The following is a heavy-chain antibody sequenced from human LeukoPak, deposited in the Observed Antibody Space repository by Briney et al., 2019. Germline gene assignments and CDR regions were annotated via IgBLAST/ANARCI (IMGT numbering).Heavy chain of an antibody. V-gene: IGHV3-23*01. CDR3: AKVLAYYFDY. Sequence: SGGSLRLSCGASGFTFSSYAMSWVRQAPGKGLEWVSAIGCGTYYADSVKGRFTISRDNSKNTLYLQMNSLRAEDTAVYYCAKVLAYYFDYWGQGTLVTVSS. CDR1: GFTFSSYA. CDR2: IGCGT. J-gene: IGHJ4*02.